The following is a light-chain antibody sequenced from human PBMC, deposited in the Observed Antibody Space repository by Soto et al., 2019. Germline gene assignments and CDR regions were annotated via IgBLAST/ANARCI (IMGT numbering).Light chain of an antibody. V-gene: IGKV3-20*01. J-gene: IGKJ1*01. CDR3: HQYGSSPST. CDR2: GAS. CDR1: QSVSSSY. Sequence: EIVLTQSPGTLSLSPGERATLSCRASQSVSSSYLAWYQQKPGQAPRLLIYGASSRATDIPDRFSGSGSGTDFTLTISRLEPEDFAVYYCHQYGSSPSTFGQGTKVDIE.